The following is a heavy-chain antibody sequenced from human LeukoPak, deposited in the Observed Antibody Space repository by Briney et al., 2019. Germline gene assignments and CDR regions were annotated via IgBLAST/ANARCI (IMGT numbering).Heavy chain of an antibody. CDR1: GFTFSSYA. V-gene: IGHV3-30-3*01. D-gene: IGHD3-10*01. Sequence: GGSLRLSCAASGFTFSSYAMHWVRQAPGKGLEWVAVISYDGSNKYYADSVKGRFTISRDNSKNTLYLQMNSLRAEDTAVYYCARGRGIYGSGIYYRDHDAFDIWGQGTMVTVSS. J-gene: IGHJ3*02. CDR2: ISYDGSNK. CDR3: ARGRGIYGSGIYYRDHDAFDI.